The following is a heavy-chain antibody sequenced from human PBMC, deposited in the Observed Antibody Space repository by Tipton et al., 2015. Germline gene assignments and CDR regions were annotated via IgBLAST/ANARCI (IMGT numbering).Heavy chain of an antibody. Sequence: TLSLTCAVYGGSFSGYYWTWIRQPPGKGLEWIGEINHSGGTKYNPSLKSRVTMSVDTSKNQFSLKLTSVTAADTAVYYCACQDYDSLTRDYQTVDYWGQGTLVTVSS. J-gene: IGHJ4*02. CDR1: GGSFSGYY. CDR3: ACQDYDSLTRDYQTVDY. V-gene: IGHV4-34*01. D-gene: IGHD3-9*01. CDR2: INHSGGT.